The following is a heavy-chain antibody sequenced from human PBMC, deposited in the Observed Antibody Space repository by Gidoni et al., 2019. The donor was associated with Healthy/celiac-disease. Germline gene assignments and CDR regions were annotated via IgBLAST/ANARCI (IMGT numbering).Heavy chain of an antibody. V-gene: IGHV3-33*01. D-gene: IGHD1-26*01. CDR1: GFTFSSYG. CDR2: IWYDGSNK. CDR3: ARSLLYSGSYYGFDY. J-gene: IGHJ4*02. Sequence: QVQLVESGGGVVQPGRSLRLSCAASGFTFSSYGMHWVRQAPGKGLEWVAVIWYDGSNKYYADSVKGRFTISRDNSKNTLYLQMNSLRAEDTAVYYCARSLLYSGSYYGFDYWGQGTLVTVSS.